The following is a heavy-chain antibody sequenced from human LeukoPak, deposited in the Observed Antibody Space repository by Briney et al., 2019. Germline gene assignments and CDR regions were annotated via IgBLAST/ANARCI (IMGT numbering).Heavy chain of an antibody. CDR3: ARAYGGYAPRPCDY. CDR1: GFTFSSYA. V-gene: IGHV3-30*04. CDR2: ISYDGSNK. Sequence: GRSLRLSCAASGFTFSSYAMHWVRQAPGKGLDWEAVISYDGSNKYYADSVKGRFTISRDNSKNTLYLQMNSLRAEDTAVYYCARAYGGYAPRPCDYWGQGTLVTVSS. D-gene: IGHD5-12*01. J-gene: IGHJ4*02.